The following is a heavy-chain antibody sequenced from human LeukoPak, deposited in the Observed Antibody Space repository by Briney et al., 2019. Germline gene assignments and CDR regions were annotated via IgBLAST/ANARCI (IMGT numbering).Heavy chain of an antibody. D-gene: IGHD2/OR15-2a*01. CDR3: ARDPEGDTYGNLYLDY. Sequence: GGSLRLSCAASGFTFSSYDMTWVRQAPGKGLEWVSYISGGGSAIYYADSVKGRLTISRDNAKNSLYLQMNSLRADDTAVYYCARDPEGDTYGNLYLDYWGQGTLVTVSS. J-gene: IGHJ4*02. V-gene: IGHV3-48*03. CDR2: ISGGGSAI. CDR1: GFTFSSYD.